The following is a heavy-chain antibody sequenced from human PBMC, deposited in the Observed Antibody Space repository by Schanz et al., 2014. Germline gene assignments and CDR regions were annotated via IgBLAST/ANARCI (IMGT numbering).Heavy chain of an antibody. J-gene: IGHJ4*02. CDR2: ISSSSSTI. CDR1: GFSFSRYS. CDR3: AKVRYSSGWRGDYFDE. V-gene: IGHV3-48*01. D-gene: IGHD6-25*01. Sequence: EVQLVESGGGLVQPGGSLRLSCAASGFSFSRYSMNWVRQAPGKGLEWISYISSSSSTIYHADSVKGRFTISRDNAKNSLYLQMNSLRAEDTAVYYCAKVRYSSGWRGDYFDEWGQGTLVTVSP.